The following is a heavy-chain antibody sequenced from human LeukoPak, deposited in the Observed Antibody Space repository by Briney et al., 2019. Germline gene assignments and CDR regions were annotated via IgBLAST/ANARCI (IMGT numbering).Heavy chain of an antibody. CDR1: GGTFSSYA. J-gene: IGHJ4*02. CDR2: IIPIFGTA. Sequence: SVKVSCKASGGTFSSYAISWVRQAPGQGLEWMGGIIPIFGTANYAQKFQGRVTITADESTSTAYMELSSLRSEDTAVYYCTTAEPELYGDYAYQFDYWGQGTLVTVSS. CDR3: TTAEPELYGDYAYQFDY. V-gene: IGHV1-69*01. D-gene: IGHD4-17*01.